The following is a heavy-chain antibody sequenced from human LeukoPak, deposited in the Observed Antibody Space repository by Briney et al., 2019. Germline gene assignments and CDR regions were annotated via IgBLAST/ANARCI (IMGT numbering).Heavy chain of an antibody. V-gene: IGHV7-4-1*02. CDR3: ALVPDEILSRGYSGYDSFPPFDY. J-gene: IGHJ4*02. Sequence: ASVKVSCKASGYTFTSYTMNWVRQAPGQGLEWMGWINTNTGNPTFAQGFTGRFVFSLDTSVSTAYLQISSLKAEDTAVYYCALVPDEILSRGYSGYDSFPPFDYWGQGTLVTVSS. CDR1: GYTFTSYT. CDR2: INTNTGNP. D-gene: IGHD5-12*01.